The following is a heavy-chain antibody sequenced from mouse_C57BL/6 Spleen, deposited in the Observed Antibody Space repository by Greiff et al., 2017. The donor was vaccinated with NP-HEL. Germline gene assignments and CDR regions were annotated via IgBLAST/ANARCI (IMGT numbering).Heavy chain of an antibody. CDR1: GYTFTSYW. CDR2: IDPSDSYT. CDR3: AVGGVHYYAMDY. Sequence: VQLQQSGAELVKPGASVKLSCKASGYTFTSYWMQWVKQRPGQGLEWIGEIDPSDSYTNYNQKFKGKATLTVDTSSSTAYMQLSSLASEDSAVYDCAVGGVHYYAMDYWGQGTSVTVSS. J-gene: IGHJ4*01. V-gene: IGHV1-50*01.